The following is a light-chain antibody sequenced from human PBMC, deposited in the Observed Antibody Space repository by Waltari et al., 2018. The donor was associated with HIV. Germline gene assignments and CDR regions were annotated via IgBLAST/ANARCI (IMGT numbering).Light chain of an antibody. CDR2: DDS. CDR1: NIGRKS. Sequence: YVVTQPPSVSVAPGQAARITCGGNNIGRKSVHWYQQKAGQAPVLVVYDDSDRPSGIPERFSGSNSGNTATLTISRVEAGDEADYYCQTWDTTSVYPVVFGGGTKLTVL. CDR3: QTWDTTSVYPVV. V-gene: IGLV3-21*02. J-gene: IGLJ2*01.